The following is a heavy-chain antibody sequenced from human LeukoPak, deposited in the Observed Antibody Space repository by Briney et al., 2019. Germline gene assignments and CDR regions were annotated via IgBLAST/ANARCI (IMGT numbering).Heavy chain of an antibody. J-gene: IGHJ6*02. CDR2: IYSGGST. Sequence: PGGSLRLSCAASGFTVSSNYMSWVRQAPGKGLEWVSVIYSGGSTYYADSVKGRFTISRDNSKNTLYLQMNSLRAEDTAVYYCARDNTAICYYGMDVWGQGTTVTVSS. CDR3: ARDNTAICYYGMDV. D-gene: IGHD5-18*01. CDR1: GFTVSSNY. V-gene: IGHV3-66*01.